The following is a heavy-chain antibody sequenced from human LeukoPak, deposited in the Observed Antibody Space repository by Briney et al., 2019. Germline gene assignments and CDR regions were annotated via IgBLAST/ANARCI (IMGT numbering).Heavy chain of an antibody. CDR2: INHSGST. J-gene: IGHJ4*02. Sequence: SETLSLTCAVYGGSFSGYYWSWIRQPPGKGLEWIGEINHSGSTNYNPSLKSRVTISVDTSKNQFSLKLSSVTAADTAVYYCARGALYYFDYWGQGTLVTVSS. CDR3: ARGALYYFDY. CDR1: GGSFSGYY. V-gene: IGHV4-34*01.